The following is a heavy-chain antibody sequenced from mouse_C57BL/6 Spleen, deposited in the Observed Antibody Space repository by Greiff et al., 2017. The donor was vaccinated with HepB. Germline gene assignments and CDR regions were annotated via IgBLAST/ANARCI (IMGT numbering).Heavy chain of an antibody. Sequence: DVKLQESGPGLVKPSQSLSLTCSVTGYSITSGYYWNWIRQFPGNKLEWMGYISYDGSNNYNPSLKNRISITRDTSKNQFFLTLNAVTTEDTATYYCAKASSYYFDYWGQGTTLTVSS. CDR2: ISYDGSN. CDR1: GYSITSGYY. D-gene: IGHD2-10*02. V-gene: IGHV3-6*01. J-gene: IGHJ2*01. CDR3: AKASSYYFDY.